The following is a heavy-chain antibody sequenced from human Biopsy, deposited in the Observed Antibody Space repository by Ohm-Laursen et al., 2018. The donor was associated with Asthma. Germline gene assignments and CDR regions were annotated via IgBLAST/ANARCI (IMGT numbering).Heavy chain of an antibody. CDR2: IKPSGGST. D-gene: IGHD1-26*01. V-gene: IGHV1-46*01. Sequence: ASEKDSCKASGYTFTSYYMHGVRQAPGKGLEWMGIIKPSGGSTSYAQKFQGRFTMTRDTSTSTVYMELSSLRSEDTAVYYCAGAGSLIVGATMVYWFQLTLVSVSS. CDR3: AGAGSLIVGATMVY. J-gene: IGHJ4*02. CDR1: GYTFTSYY.